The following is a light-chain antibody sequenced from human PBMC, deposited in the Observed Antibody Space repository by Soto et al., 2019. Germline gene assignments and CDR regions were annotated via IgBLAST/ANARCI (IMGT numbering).Light chain of an antibody. V-gene: IGKV3-15*01. Sequence: EIVMTQSPATLSVSAGERATLSCRASQSVRSNLAWYQQKPGQAPRLLIYGASTRATGFPARFSGSGSGTEFTLTITGLQSEDFGVYYCQQYNNWPTGTFGQGTKVEIK. CDR1: QSVRSN. J-gene: IGKJ1*01. CDR2: GAS. CDR3: QQYNNWPTGT.